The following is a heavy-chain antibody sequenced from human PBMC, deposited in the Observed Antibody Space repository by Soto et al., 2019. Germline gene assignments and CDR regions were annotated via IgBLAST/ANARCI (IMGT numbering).Heavy chain of an antibody. Sequence: QVQLVQSGAEAKKPGASVKVSCKASGYTFTIYGISWVRQAPGQGLEWMGWISGYNGNTDYAQNLQDRVTLTTDASTSSVYMELRSLRSDDTAVYYCARVDYYDSSGDYGYWGQGTLITVSS. D-gene: IGHD3-22*01. CDR2: ISGYNGNT. V-gene: IGHV1-18*04. J-gene: IGHJ4*02. CDR3: ARVDYYDSSGDYGY. CDR1: GYTFTIYG.